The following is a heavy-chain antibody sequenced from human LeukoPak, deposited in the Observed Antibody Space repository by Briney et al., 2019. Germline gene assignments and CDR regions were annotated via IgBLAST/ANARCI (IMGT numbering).Heavy chain of an antibody. CDR2: INNNNSYI. J-gene: IGHJ4*02. Sequence: GSLRLSRAASGFTFSSHSMNRGRQAPGKGPEGVPSINNNNSYIYYADSVKGRFTISRDNAKNSLYLQMNSLRAEDTAVYYCARAASQDYWGQGTLVTVSS. CDR1: GFTFSSHS. CDR3: ARAASQDY. V-gene: IGHV3-21*01.